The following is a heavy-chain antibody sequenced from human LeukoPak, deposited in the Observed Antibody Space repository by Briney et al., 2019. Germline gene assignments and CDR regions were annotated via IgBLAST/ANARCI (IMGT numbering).Heavy chain of an antibody. CDR1: GFTFSNYW. CDR3: ARALGRYSDY. V-gene: IGHV3-74*01. Sequence: GSLRLSCAASGFTFSNYWMHWVRQVPGKGLMWVSRINGDGISTYYADSVRGRFIISRDNAKNTLYLQMNSLRAEDTAVYYCARALGRYSDYWGQGTLVTVSS. J-gene: IGHJ4*02. D-gene: IGHD1-26*01. CDR2: INGDGIST.